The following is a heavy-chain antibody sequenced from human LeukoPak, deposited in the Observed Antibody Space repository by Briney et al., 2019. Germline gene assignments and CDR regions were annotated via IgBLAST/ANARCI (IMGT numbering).Heavy chain of an antibody. CDR1: RGSTSTYY. CDR3: ARVRGVTPFDY. V-gene: IGHV4-4*07. J-gene: IGHJ4*02. Sequence: SSETLSLTCTVSRGSTSTYYWSWLRQPAGKGLEWIGRIYPSGNTNFNPSLMSRVTMSIDTSKNQFSLKLSSVTAADTAVYYCARVRGVTPFDYWGQGTLVTVSS. CDR2: IYPSGNT. D-gene: IGHD3-10*01.